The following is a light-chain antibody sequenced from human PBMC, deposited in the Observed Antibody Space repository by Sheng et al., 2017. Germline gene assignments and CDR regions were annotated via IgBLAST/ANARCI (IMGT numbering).Light chain of an antibody. CDR2: AAS. Sequence: DIQMTQSPSSLSASVGDRVTITCRTSQGISTSLAWYQQKPGKAPKVLLYAASRLESGVPSRFSGSGSGTGYTLTISSLQPEDFAVYYCQQYNDWPPWTFGQGTKVEI. CDR3: QQYNDWPPWT. CDR1: QGISTS. J-gene: IGKJ1*01. V-gene: IGKV1-NL1*01.